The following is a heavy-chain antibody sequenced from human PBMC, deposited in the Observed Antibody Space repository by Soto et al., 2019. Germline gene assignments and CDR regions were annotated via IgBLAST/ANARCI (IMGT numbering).Heavy chain of an antibody. CDR3: ATVPPPGRLGYYYDPRSMDV. Sequence: EASVKVSCKVSGYTLTELSMHWVLQAPGKGLERMGGFDPEDGETIYAQKFQGRVTMTEDTSTDTAYMELSSLRSEDTAVYYCATVPPPGRLGYYYDPRSMDVWGQGTTVTVSS. D-gene: IGHD3-22*01. V-gene: IGHV1-24*01. CDR1: GYTLTELS. CDR2: FDPEDGET. J-gene: IGHJ6*02.